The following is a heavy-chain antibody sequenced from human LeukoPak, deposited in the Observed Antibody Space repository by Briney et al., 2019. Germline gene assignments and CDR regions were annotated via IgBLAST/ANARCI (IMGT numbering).Heavy chain of an antibody. CDR3: ARGGYTYGFDY. J-gene: IGHJ4*02. V-gene: IGHV4-59*01. CDR2: IYYTGST. D-gene: IGHD5-18*01. Sequence: SETLSLTCTFSGGSISPYYWSWIRQPPGKGLEWIGYIYYTGSTDSNPSLKSRVTISLDTSRTQFSLRLSSVTAADTAFYYCARGGYTYGFDYWGQGTLVTVSS. CDR1: GGSISPYY.